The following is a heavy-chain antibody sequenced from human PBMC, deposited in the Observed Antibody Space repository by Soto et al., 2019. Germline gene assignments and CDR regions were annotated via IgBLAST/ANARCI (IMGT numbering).Heavy chain of an antibody. CDR1: GYTFTVYY. J-gene: IGHJ5*02. CDR2: INPSGGST. D-gene: IGHD6-6*01. V-gene: IGHV1-46*01. CDR3: ARDRIKIAARPNTNWFDP. Sequence: ASVTVSCRAPGYTFTVYYMHWFRQAPGQGLEWMGIINPSGGSTSYAQKFQGRVTMTRDTSTSTVYMELSSLRSEDTAVYYCARDRIKIAARPNTNWFDPGGQGTLVTVSS.